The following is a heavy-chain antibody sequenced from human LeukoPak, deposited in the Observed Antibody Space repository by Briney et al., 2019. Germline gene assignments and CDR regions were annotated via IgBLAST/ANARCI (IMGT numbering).Heavy chain of an antibody. J-gene: IGHJ4*02. CDR2: INHSGST. CDR1: GGSFSGYC. V-gene: IGHV4-34*01. D-gene: IGHD2-15*01. Sequence: SETLSLTCAVYGGSFSGYCWSWIRQPPGKGLEWIGEINHSGSTNYNPSLKSRVTISVDTSKNQFSLKLSSVTAADTAVYYCARGARFDYWGQGTLVTVSS. CDR3: ARGARFDY.